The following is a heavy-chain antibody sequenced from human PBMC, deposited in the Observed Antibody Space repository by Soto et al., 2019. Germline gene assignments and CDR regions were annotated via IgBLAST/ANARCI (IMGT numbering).Heavy chain of an antibody. CDR3: ARGHAYSYGYSYYFDY. J-gene: IGHJ4*02. CDR1: GFTVSSNF. V-gene: IGHV3-53*01. CDR2: LYSAGNT. Sequence: PGGSLRLSCAASGFTVSSNFISWVRQAPGKGLEWVSSLYSAGNTFYGDSVKGRFTVSRDNSKNTVYLQMDSLGAEDTAMYFCARGHAYSYGYSYYFDYWGQGALVTVSS. D-gene: IGHD5-18*01.